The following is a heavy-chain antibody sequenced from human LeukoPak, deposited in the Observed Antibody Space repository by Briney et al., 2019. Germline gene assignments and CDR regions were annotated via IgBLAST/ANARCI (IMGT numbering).Heavy chain of an antibody. J-gene: IGHJ4*02. CDR1: GNTFIGYW. CDR3: AREGRQLKHFDY. CDR2: INPRGDAT. D-gene: IGHD1-1*01. V-gene: IGHV1-46*01. Sequence: ASVKVSCKASGNTFIGYWIHWVRQAPGQGLEWMGAINPRGDATIGAQKFQGRVTTTRDTSTSTVYIELSSPRSEDTAVYYCAREGRQLKHFDYWGQGTLVTVSS.